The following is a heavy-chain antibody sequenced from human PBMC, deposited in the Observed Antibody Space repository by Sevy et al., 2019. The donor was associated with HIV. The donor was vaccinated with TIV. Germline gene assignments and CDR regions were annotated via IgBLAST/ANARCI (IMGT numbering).Heavy chain of an antibody. CDR2: IKQDGSEK. V-gene: IGHV3-7*01. CDR1: GFTFSDYY. CDR3: ARQQLGTNGVLNYYYYGMDV. J-gene: IGHJ6*02. D-gene: IGHD2-8*01. Sequence: GGSLRLSCAASGFTFSDYYMSWIRQAPGKGLEWVANIKQDGSEKYYVDSVKGRFTISRDNAKNSLYLQMNSLRAEDTAVYYCARQQLGTNGVLNYYYYGMDVWGQGTTVTVSS.